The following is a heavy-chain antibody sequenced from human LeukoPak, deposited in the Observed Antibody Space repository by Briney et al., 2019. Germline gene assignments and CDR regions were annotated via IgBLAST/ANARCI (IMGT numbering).Heavy chain of an antibody. D-gene: IGHD2-2*01. J-gene: IGHJ4*02. CDR3: ARDLVYCSTTSCQDY. CDR2: LSWGGGTI. CDR1: GFTFSSYT. Sequence: GGSLRLSCVASGFTFSSYTMHWVRQAPGKGLEWVAVLSWGGGTIHYADSVNGRYTISRDDSKSTLYLQMSSLRAHDTAVYFCARDLVYCSTTSCQDYWGQGTLVTVPS. V-gene: IGHV3-30-3*01.